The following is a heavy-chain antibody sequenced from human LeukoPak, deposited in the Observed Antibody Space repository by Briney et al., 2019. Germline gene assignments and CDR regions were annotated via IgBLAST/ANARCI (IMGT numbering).Heavy chain of an antibody. CDR2: IYYSGST. J-gene: IGHJ3*02. D-gene: IGHD5-12*01. CDR1: GGSISSSSYY. V-gene: IGHV4-61*05. CDR3: ARHAWPRHAFDI. Sequence: SETLSLTCTVSGGSISSSSYYWSWIRQPPGKGLEWIGYIYYSGSTNYNPSLKSRVTISVDTSKNQFSLKLSSVTAADTAVYYCARHAWPRHAFDIWGQGTMVTVSS.